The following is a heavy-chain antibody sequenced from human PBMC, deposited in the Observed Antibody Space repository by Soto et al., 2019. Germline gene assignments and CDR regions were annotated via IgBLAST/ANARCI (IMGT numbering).Heavy chain of an antibody. J-gene: IGHJ4*02. CDR3: AKEMGAAKPFDY. V-gene: IGHV3-23*01. Sequence: EVQLLESGGGLVQPGESLRLSCAASGFTFSSYGMGWVRQAPGKGLEFVSAISNGGTDTYYADSVKGRFTISRDNSKNTLYLQMNSLRAEDTAVYYCAKEMGAAKPFDYWGQGTLVTVSS. CDR1: GFTFSSYG. D-gene: IGHD1-26*01. CDR2: ISNGGTDT.